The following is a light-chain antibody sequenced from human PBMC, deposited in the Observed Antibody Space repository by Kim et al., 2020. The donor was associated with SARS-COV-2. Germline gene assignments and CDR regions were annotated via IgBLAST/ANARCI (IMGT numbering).Light chain of an antibody. V-gene: IGLV2-11*01. J-gene: IGLJ1*01. CDR1: ISDVGAYPY. CDR3: CSYAGSDTFV. CDR2: DVT. Sequence: GQSATISCTGTISDVGAYPYVSWYQHHPGKVPKLMIYDVTRRPSGVPDRFSGSKSGNTASLTISVLQTEDEADYYCCSYAGSDTFVFGTGTKVTVL.